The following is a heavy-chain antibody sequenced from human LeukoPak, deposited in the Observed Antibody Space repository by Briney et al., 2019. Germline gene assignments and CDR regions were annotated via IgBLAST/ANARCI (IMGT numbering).Heavy chain of an antibody. CDR2: IIPIFGTA. CDR3: ARNYYSSSSGVDFDY. J-gene: IGHJ4*02. D-gene: IGHD6-6*01. Sequence: SVKVSCKASGGTFSSYAISWVRQAPGQGLEWMGGIIPIFGTANYAQKFQGRVTITADESTSTAYMELSSLRSDDTAVYYCARNYYSSSSGVDFDYWGQGTLVTVSS. CDR1: GGTFSSYA. V-gene: IGHV1-69*13.